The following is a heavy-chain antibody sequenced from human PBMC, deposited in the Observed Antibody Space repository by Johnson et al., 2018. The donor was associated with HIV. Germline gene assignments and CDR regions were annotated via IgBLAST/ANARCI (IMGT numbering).Heavy chain of an antibody. V-gene: IGHV3-30*03. Sequence: VQLVESGGGLVPPGGSLRLSCVASGFTFTSYGMHWVRQAPGKGLEWVAVISYDGSNKYYADSVKGRFTISRDNSKNTLYLQMNSLRAEDTAVYYCASSRVGYCSSMNCYGLDIWGQGTMVTVSS. CDR1: GFTFTSYG. D-gene: IGHD2-2*01. CDR3: ASSRVGYCSSMNCYGLDI. CDR2: ISYDGSNK. J-gene: IGHJ3*02.